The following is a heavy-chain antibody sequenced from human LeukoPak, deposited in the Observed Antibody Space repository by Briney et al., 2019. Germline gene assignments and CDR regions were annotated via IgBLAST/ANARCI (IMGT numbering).Heavy chain of an antibody. Sequence: GGSLRLSCAASGFTFSSYAMHWVRQAPGKGLEWVAVISYDGSNKYYADSVKGRFTISRDNSKNTLYLQMNSLRAEDTAVYYCARDPTNYGPNYMDVWGKGTTVTVSS. D-gene: IGHD4-17*01. CDR3: ARDPTNYGPNYMDV. CDR2: ISYDGSNK. J-gene: IGHJ6*03. CDR1: GFTFSSYA. V-gene: IGHV3-30*04.